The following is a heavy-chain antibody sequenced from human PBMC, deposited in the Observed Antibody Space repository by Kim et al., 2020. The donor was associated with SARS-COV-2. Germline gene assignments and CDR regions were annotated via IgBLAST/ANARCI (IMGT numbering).Heavy chain of an antibody. J-gene: IGHJ3*02. CDR1: GFTFSNAW. CDR3: NTRQHNKIVRYFDWLQTGDAIDI. Sequence: GGSLRLSCAASGFTFSNAWMSWVRQAPGKGLEWVGRIKSKTDGGTTDYAATGKGRITIASDDSKNTLYLQMKSMKTEDTAVYNCNTRQHNKIVRYFDWLQTGDAIDIWGRGKMVTVTA. D-gene: IGHD3-9*01. CDR2: IKSKTDGGTT. V-gene: IGHV3-15*01.